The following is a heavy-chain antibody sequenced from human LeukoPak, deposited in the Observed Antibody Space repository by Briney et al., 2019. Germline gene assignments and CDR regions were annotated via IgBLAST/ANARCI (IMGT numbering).Heavy chain of an antibody. CDR2: IKQDGSEK. D-gene: IGHD2-21*02. CDR1: GFTFSSYW. CDR3: ARDYCGGDCYANWFDP. Sequence: PGGSLRLSCAASGFTFSSYWMSWVRQAPGKGLEWVANIKQDGSEKYYVDSVKGRFTISRDNAKNSLYLQMNSLRAEDTAVYYCARDYCGGDCYANWFDPWGQGTLVTVSS. J-gene: IGHJ5*02. V-gene: IGHV3-7*01.